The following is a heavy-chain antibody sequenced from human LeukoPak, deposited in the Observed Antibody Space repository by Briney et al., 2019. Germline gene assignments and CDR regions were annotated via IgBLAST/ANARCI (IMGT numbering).Heavy chain of an antibody. D-gene: IGHD1-14*01. J-gene: IGHJ5*02. Sequence: PSQTLSLTCTVSGGSISSDGYYWSWIRQHPGKGLEWIGRVFPSGNTNYNPSLKSRVTMSVDTSKNQFSLKLTSVTAADTAVYYCARLNNPNWFDPWGQGTLVTVSS. CDR2: VFPSGNT. CDR3: ARLNNPNWFDP. V-gene: IGHV4-61*02. CDR1: GGSISSDGYY.